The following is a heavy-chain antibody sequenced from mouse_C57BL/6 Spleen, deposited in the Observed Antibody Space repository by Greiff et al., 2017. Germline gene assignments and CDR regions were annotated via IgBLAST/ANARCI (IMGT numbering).Heavy chain of an antibody. CDR2: IWWDDDK. V-gene: IGHV8-8*01. Sequence: ESGPGILQPSQTLSLTCSFSGFSLSTFGMGVGWIRQPSGKGLEWLAHIWWDDDKYYNPALKSRLTISKDTSKNQVFLKIANVDTADTATYYCARIPRTILLHYFDGWGQGTTLTVSS. D-gene: IGHD1-1*01. J-gene: IGHJ2*01. CDR1: GFSLSTFGMG. CDR3: ARIPRTILLHYFDG.